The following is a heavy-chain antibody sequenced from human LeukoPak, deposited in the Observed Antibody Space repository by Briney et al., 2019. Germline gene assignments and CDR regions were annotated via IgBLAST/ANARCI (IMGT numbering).Heavy chain of an antibody. Sequence: GGALRLSCAAFGFTFSSFAMDWVRQAPGKGLEGGAVISFDGSNKYYADSVKGRFTISRDNSKNTLYLQMNSLRAEDTAVYYCARGLDIVVVTAILGNWFDPWGQGTLVTVSS. CDR1: GFTFSSFA. V-gene: IGHV3-30*04. J-gene: IGHJ5*02. CDR2: ISFDGSNK. D-gene: IGHD2-21*02. CDR3: ARGLDIVVVTAILGNWFDP.